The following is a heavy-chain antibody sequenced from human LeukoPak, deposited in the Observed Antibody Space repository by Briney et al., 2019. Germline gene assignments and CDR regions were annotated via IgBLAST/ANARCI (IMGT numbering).Heavy chain of an antibody. V-gene: IGHV1-8*02. CDR3: ARGVSPFYYYYYYMDV. CDR1: GYTFISYG. Sequence: ASVKVSCKASGYTFISYGITWVRQAPGQGLEWMGWMNPNSGNTGYAQKFQGRVTMTRNTSISTAYMELSSLRSEDTAVYYCARGVSPFYYYYYYMDVWGKGTTVTVSS. CDR2: MNPNSGNT. J-gene: IGHJ6*03.